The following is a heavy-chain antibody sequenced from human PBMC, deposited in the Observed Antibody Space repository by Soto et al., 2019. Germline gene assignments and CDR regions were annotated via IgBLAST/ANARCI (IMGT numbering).Heavy chain of an antibody. CDR3: AREGYCSSTSCFDY. CDR1: GYTFANYA. J-gene: IGHJ4*02. CDR2: IIAGNGNT. V-gene: IGHV1-3*01. Sequence: ASVKVSCKASGYTFANYAMHWVRQAPGQRLEWMGWIIAGNGNTKYSQKFQGRVAITRDTSASTAYMELRSLRSADTAVYYCAREGYCSSTSCFDYWGQGTLVTVSS. D-gene: IGHD2-2*01.